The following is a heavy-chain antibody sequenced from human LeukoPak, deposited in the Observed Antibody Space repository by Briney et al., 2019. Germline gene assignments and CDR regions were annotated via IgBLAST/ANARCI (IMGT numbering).Heavy chain of an antibody. Sequence: GSLRLSCAASGFTFSSYEMNWVRQSPGKGLEWVSYISSSGSTIYYADSVKGRFTISRDNAKNSLYLQMNSLRAEDTAVYYCARVALAGSAVGADAFDIWGQGTMVTVSS. CDR1: GFTFSSYE. CDR2: ISSSGSTI. CDR3: ARVALAGSAVGADAFDI. J-gene: IGHJ3*02. V-gene: IGHV3-48*03. D-gene: IGHD1-26*01.